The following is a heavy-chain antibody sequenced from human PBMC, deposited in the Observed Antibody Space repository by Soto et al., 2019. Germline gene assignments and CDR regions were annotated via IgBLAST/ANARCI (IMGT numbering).Heavy chain of an antibody. V-gene: IGHV3-48*01. CDR3: VRDLLWAFDI. CDR1: GFPFNSYS. CDR2: ISSSSSGI. Sequence: EVQLVESGGGLVQPGGSLRLSCAASGFPFNSYSMNWVRQAPGKGLEWLSYISSSSSGIQYADSVKGRFTISRDNAENSLYLQMTSLRAEDTAVYYCVRDLLWAFDIWGQGTMVTVSS. J-gene: IGHJ3*02.